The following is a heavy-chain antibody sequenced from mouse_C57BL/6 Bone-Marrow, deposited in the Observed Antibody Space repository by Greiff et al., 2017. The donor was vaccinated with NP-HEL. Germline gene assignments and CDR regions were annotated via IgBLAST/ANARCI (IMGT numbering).Heavy chain of an antibody. Sequence: LQESGAELARPGASVKLSCKATGYTFTSYGISWVKQRTGQGLEWIGEIYPRSGNTYYNEKFKGKATLTADKSSITAYMELRSLTSEDSAVYFCAREGTTVVATKFDYWGQGTTLTVSS. CDR2: IYPRSGNT. J-gene: IGHJ2*01. CDR1: GYTFTSYG. V-gene: IGHV1-81*01. D-gene: IGHD1-1*01. CDR3: AREGTTVVATKFDY.